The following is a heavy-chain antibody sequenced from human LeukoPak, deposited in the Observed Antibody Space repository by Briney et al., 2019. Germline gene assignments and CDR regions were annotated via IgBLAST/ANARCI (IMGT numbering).Heavy chain of an antibody. Sequence: GGSLRLSCTASGFTFSVYAMIWVRQAPEKGLEWVSGISGSGGSTYYADSVKGRFTISRDNSKNTLYLKMNSLRAEDTAVYYCAKVWSADFWSGYFTWFDPWGQGTLVTVSS. CDR1: GFTFSVYA. J-gene: IGHJ5*02. CDR3: AKVWSADFWSGYFTWFDP. V-gene: IGHV3-23*01. D-gene: IGHD3-3*01. CDR2: ISGSGGST.